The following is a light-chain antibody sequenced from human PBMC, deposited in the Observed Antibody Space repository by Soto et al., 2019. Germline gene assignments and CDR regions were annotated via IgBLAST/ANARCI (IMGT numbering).Light chain of an antibody. V-gene: IGLV2-8*01. Sequence: QSVLTQPPSASESPGQSVTISCTGTSSDVGGYNYVSWYQQHPGKAPKLMIYEVSTRPSGVPDRFSGSKSGNTASLTVSGLQAEDEADYYCSSYAGSNNNYVFGTGTRSPS. J-gene: IGLJ1*01. CDR2: EVS. CDR1: SSDVGGYNY. CDR3: SSYAGSNNNYV.